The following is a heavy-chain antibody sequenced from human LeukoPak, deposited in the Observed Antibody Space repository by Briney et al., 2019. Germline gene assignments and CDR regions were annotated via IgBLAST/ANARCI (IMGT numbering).Heavy chain of an antibody. CDR1: GYTFTSYY. Sequence: ASLKVSCKASGYTFTSYYMHWVRQAPGQGLEWMGIINPSGGTTRHAQRFQGRVTMTRDTSTSTVYMELSSLRSEDTAVYYCARTRGYSDYELDYWGQGTLVTVSS. V-gene: IGHV1-46*01. CDR2: INPSGGTT. D-gene: IGHD5-12*01. J-gene: IGHJ4*02. CDR3: ARTRGYSDYELDY.